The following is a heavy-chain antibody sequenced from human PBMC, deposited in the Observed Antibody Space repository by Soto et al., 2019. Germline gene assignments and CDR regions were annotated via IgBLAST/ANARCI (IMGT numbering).Heavy chain of an antibody. CDR3: AREWGRYDSSCACDY. Sequence: QIHLVQSGAEVKKPGASVKVSCKASGYTFTTYGFSWVRQAPGQGLEWMGWISTYNGNTNYEQKFQGRVTMTTDTPTRTAYMELRILRSDDPAVYYCAREWGRYDSSCACDYWGQGTLVPVSS. J-gene: IGHJ4*02. D-gene: IGHD3-22*01. CDR2: ISTYNGNT. CDR1: GYTFTTYG. V-gene: IGHV1-18*01.